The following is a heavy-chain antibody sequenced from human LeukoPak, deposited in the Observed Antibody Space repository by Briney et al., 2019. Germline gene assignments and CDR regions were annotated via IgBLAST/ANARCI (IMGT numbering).Heavy chain of an antibody. J-gene: IGHJ4*02. Sequence: SETLSLTCTVSGGAISSYYWSWIRQPPGKGLEWIGYIYYSGSTNYNLSLKSRVTMSVDTSKNQFSLKLSSVTAADTAVYYCASGTYEGRVDYWGQGTLVTVSS. D-gene: IGHD1-26*01. CDR1: GGAISSYY. CDR2: IYYSGST. CDR3: ASGTYEGRVDY. V-gene: IGHV4-59*12.